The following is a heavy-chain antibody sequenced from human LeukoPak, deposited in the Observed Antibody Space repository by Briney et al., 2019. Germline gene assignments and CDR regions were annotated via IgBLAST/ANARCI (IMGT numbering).Heavy chain of an antibody. CDR2: INFDGSST. Sequence: PGGSLRLSCAASGCTFSSHWMHWVRQAPGKGLVWVSRINFDGSSTSYADPVKGRFTISRDNAKNTLYLQMNSLRAEDTAVYYCARVRYCDYWGQGTLVTVSS. J-gene: IGHJ4*02. D-gene: IGHD1-14*01. V-gene: IGHV3-74*01. CDR1: GCTFSSHW. CDR3: ARVRYCDY.